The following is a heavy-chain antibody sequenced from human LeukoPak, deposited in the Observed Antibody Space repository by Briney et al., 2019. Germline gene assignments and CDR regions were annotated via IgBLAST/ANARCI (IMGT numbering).Heavy chain of an antibody. Sequence: GRSLRLSCAASGFTFSSYGMHWVRQAPGKGLEWVAVISYDGSNKYYADSVKGRYTISRDNSKNTLYLQMNSLRAEDTAVYYCAKVNDFWSGYCDYWGQGTLVTVSS. D-gene: IGHD3-3*01. CDR3: AKVNDFWSGYCDY. J-gene: IGHJ4*02. V-gene: IGHV3-30*18. CDR2: ISYDGSNK. CDR1: GFTFSSYG.